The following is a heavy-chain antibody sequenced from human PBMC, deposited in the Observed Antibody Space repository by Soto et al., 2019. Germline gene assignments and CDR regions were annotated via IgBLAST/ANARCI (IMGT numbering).Heavy chain of an antibody. D-gene: IGHD5-12*01. CDR2: IYHSGST. CDR3: ASRRDGYNYYGY. J-gene: IGHJ4*02. V-gene: IGHV4-30-2*01. Sequence: QLQLQESGPGLVKPSQTLSLTCAVSGGSISSGGYSWSWIRQPPGKGLEWIGYIYHSGSTYYNPSLKSRVTISVDRSKNQFSLKLSSVTAADTAVYYCASRRDGYNYYGYWGQGTLVTVSS. CDR1: GGSISSGGYS.